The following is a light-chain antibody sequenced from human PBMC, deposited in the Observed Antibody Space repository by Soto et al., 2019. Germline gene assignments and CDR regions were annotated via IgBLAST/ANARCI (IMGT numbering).Light chain of an antibody. V-gene: IGKV1-5*03. CDR2: KAS. CDR1: PSISNW. J-gene: IGKJ1*01. CDR3: QQYNSYSRT. Sequence: DIQMTQSPSTLSASVGDRTTITCRASPSISNWLAWYQQKPGKAPKLLLYKASSLESGVPSRFSGSGSGTEFTLTISSLQPDDFATDYCQQYNSYSRTFGQGTKVEIK.